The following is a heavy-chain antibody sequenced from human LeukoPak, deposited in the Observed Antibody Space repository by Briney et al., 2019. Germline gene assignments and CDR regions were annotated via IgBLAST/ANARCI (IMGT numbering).Heavy chain of an antibody. V-gene: IGHV4-4*07. CDR1: GGSISSYY. D-gene: IGHD3-16*01. J-gene: IGHJ4*02. Sequence: KPSETLSLTCTVSGGSISSYYWTWIRQPAGKGLEWIGRLYTGGSTNYHPSLMSRVTMSVDTSKNQFSLNLSSVTAADTAVYYCARDQEGVFDYWGQGTLVTVSS. CDR2: LYTGGST. CDR3: ARDQEGVFDY.